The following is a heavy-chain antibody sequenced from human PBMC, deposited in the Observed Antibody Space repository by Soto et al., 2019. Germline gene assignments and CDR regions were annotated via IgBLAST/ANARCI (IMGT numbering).Heavy chain of an antibody. CDR2: ISSSGTYT. D-gene: IGHD2-15*01. CDR3: ARDVGGGMPCHFDN. CDR1: GFTFSGYN. J-gene: IGHJ4*02. Sequence: EVHLVESGGGLVESGGSLRLSCAASGFTFSGYNLNWVRQAPGKGPEWVSFISSSGTYTYFADSVKGRFIISRDNAKNSLYLERNSLRSEDTAMYYCARDVGGGMPCHFDNWGQGTLVTVFS. V-gene: IGHV3-21*06.